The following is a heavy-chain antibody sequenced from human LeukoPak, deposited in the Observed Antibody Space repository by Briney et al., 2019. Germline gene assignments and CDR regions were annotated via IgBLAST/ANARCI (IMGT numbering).Heavy chain of an antibody. CDR3: ASKTTMSDY. CDR1: GFTFSSYW. D-gene: IGHD3-22*01. CDR2: INSDGSST. J-gene: IGHJ4*02. Sequence: GGSLRLSCAASGFTFSSYWMHWVRQAPGMGLVWVSRINSDGSSTSYADSVKVRFTISRDNAKNTLYLQMNSLRAEDTAVYYCASKTTMSDYWGQGTLVTVSS. V-gene: IGHV3-74*01.